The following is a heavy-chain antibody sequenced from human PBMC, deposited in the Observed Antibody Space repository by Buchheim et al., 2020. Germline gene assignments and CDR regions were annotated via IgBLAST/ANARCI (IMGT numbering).Heavy chain of an antibody. V-gene: IGHV3-74*01. CDR1: GFTFRSYW. D-gene: IGHD2-15*01. J-gene: IGHJ4*02. Sequence: EVQLVESGGGLVQPGGSLRLPCAASGFTFRSYWMHWVRQAPGKGLVWVSHINSDESNTRYADSVKGRFTIFRDNAKNTLYLQMNSLRVEDTAVYYCARVPRECSGGTCYNDYWGQGTL. CDR3: ARVPRECSGGTCYNDY. CDR2: INSDESNT.